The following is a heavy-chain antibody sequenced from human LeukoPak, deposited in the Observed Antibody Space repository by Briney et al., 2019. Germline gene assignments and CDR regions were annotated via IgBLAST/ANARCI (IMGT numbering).Heavy chain of an antibody. CDR2: ISTTSSYR. J-gene: IGHJ4*02. D-gene: IGHD4-11*01. Sequence: GGSLRLSCAASGFTFPNYIMNWVRQAPGKGLEWVSSISTTSSYRYYADSVKGRCTISRDNAKDSLYLQMNGLRAHDTAVYFCASDRHYISDYWGQGTLVTVSS. V-gene: IGHV3-21*01. CDR3: ASDRHYISDY. CDR1: GFTFPNYI.